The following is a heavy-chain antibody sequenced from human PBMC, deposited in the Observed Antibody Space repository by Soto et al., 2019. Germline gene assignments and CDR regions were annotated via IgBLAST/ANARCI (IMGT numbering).Heavy chain of an antibody. V-gene: IGHV3-9*01. CDR3: ALSNGMDV. CDR2: ISWNSGSI. CDR1: GFTFDDYA. Sequence: EVQLVESGGGLVQPGRSLRLSCAASGFTFDDYAMHWVRQAPGKGLEWVSGISWNSGSIGYADSVKGRFTISRDNAKNSLYLQMNSLRAEDTDLYYCALSNGMDVWGQGTTVTVSS. J-gene: IGHJ6*02.